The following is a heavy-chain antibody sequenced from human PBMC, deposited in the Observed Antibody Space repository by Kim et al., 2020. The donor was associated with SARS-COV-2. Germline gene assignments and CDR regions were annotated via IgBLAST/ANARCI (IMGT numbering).Heavy chain of an antibody. CDR3: ARGVLRYFDWGWDANWFDP. V-gene: IGHV1-2*02. CDR2: INPNSGGT. J-gene: IGHJ5*02. D-gene: IGHD3-9*01. Sequence: ASVKVSCKASGYTFTGYYMHWVRQAPGQGLEWMGWINPNSGGTNYAQKFQGRVTMTRDTSISTAYMELSRLRSDDTAVYYCARGVLRYFDWGWDANWFDPWGQGTLVTVSS. CDR1: GYTFTGYY.